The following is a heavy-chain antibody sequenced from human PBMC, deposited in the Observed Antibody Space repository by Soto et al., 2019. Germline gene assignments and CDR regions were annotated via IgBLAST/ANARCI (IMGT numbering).Heavy chain of an antibody. V-gene: IGHV3-13*05. CDR3: ARTDRDCYGLDV. Sequence: EVQLVESGGGLVQPGGSLRLSCEASGFTFRNYDMNWVRQGTGKGLEWVSGIIAAGDPEYADSVEGRFTISRENAQNSFFLQMNSLRVGDTAVDSCARTDRDCYGLDVWGQGTTVIVSS. CDR1: GFTFRNYD. J-gene: IGHJ6*02. CDR2: IIAAGDP.